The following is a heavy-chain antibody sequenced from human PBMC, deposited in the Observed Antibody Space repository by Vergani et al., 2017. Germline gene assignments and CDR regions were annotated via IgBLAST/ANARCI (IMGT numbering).Heavy chain of an antibody. CDR2: IWYDGATR. V-gene: IGHV3-33*01. J-gene: IGHJ6*03. Sequence: QVRLVESGGGVVQTGGSLRLSCEASGFTFSDYNMHWVRQAPGKGLEWVAVIWYDGATRYMADAVKGRFTISRDNAKNSLYLQMNSLRAEDTAVYYCARDQGAGIADYYYYYMDVWGKGTTVTVSS. CDR1: GFTFSDYN. D-gene: IGHD6-13*01. CDR3: ARDQGAGIADYYYYYMDV.